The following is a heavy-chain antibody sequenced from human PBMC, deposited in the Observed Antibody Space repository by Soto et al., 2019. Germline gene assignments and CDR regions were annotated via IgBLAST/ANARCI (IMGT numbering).Heavy chain of an antibody. J-gene: IGHJ2*01. CDR2: IIPMFGTP. Sequence: QVQLVQYGAEVRKPGSSVKVSCKVSGGTFSSYAISWLRHAPGQGLEWMGGIIPMFGTPNYAQKFPGRVTITANKSKNKDYMELNRLPSEDTAVYYCARAAGYNYDRSGYQYLYFDLCGRGTLVTVTS. V-gene: IGHV1-69*06. D-gene: IGHD3-22*01. CDR1: GGTFSSYA. CDR3: ARAAGYNYDRSGYQYLYFDL.